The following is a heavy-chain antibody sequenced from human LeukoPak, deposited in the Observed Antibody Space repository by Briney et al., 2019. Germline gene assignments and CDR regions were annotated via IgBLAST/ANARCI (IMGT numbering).Heavy chain of an antibody. CDR3: AKSSGIVVVPAAPGGAFDI. J-gene: IGHJ3*02. V-gene: IGHV3-9*01. CDR2: ISWNSGSI. CDR1: GFTFDDYA. D-gene: IGHD2-2*01. Sequence: GGSLRLSCAASGFTFDDYAMHWVREAPGKGLEWVSGISWNSGSIGYADSVKGRFTISGDNAKNSLYLQMNSLRAEDTALYYCAKSSGIVVVPAAPGGAFDIWGQGTMVTVSS.